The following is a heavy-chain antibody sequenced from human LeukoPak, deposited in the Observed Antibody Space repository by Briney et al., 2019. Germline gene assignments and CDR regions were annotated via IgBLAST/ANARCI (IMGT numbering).Heavy chain of an antibody. D-gene: IGHD3-10*01. CDR3: ARLSATMVRGIPFFKRPENWFDR. CDR2: IYYSGST. V-gene: IGHV4-39*01. Sequence: PSETLSLTCTVSGGSISSSSYYWGWIRQPPGKGLEWIGSIYYSGSTYYNPSLKSRVTISVDTSKNPFSLKLSSVTAADTAVYYCARLSATMVRGIPFFKRPENWFDRWGQGTLVTVSS. CDR1: GGSISSSSYY. J-gene: IGHJ5*02.